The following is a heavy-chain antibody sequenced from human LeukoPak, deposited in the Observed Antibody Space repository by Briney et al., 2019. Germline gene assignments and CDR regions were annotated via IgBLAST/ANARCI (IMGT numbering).Heavy chain of an antibody. CDR1: GYTFTSYD. V-gene: IGHV1-8*01. CDR2: MNPNSGST. CDR3: ARVDYYGSGSYLREYYYYGMDV. D-gene: IGHD3-10*01. J-gene: IGHJ6*02. Sequence: GASVKISCKASGYTFTSYDISWVRQATGQGLEWMGWMNPNSGSTGYAQEFQGRVTMTRNTSISTAYMELSSLRSEDTAVYYCARVDYYGSGSYLREYYYYGMDVWGQGTTVTVSS.